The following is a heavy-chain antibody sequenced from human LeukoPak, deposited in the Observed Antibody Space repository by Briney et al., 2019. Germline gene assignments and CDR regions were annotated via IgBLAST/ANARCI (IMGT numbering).Heavy chain of an antibody. CDR3: ARRLEYSSGWYGNDAFDI. Sequence: PSETLSLTCAVSGYSISSGYYWGWIRQPPGKGLEWIGSIYHSGSTYYNPSLKSRGTISVDTSKNQFSLKLSSVTAADTAVYYCARRLEYSSGWYGNDAFDIWGQGTMVTVSS. V-gene: IGHV4-38-2*01. CDR1: GYSISSGYY. J-gene: IGHJ3*02. CDR2: IYHSGST. D-gene: IGHD6-19*01.